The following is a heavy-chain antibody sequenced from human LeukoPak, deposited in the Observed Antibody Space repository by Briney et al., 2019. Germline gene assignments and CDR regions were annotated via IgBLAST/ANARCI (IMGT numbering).Heavy chain of an antibody. D-gene: IGHD3-9*01. CDR2: IKQDGSEK. J-gene: IGHJ4*02. CDR1: GFSFSSYW. CDR3: ARPPDFDWLGFDY. Sequence: GGSLRLSCAPSGFSFSSYWMSWVRQAPGKGLEWVANIKQDGSEKYYVDSVKGRFTISRDNAKNSLYLQMNSLRAEDTAVYYCARPPDFDWLGFDYWGQGTLVTVSS. V-gene: IGHV3-7*01.